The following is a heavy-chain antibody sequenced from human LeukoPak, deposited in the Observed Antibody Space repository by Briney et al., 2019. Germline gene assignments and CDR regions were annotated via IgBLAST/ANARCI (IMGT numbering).Heavy chain of an antibody. D-gene: IGHD2-15*01. J-gene: IGHJ4*02. CDR3: ARGKYCSGGSCYEEVGY. CDR1: GFTFGSYG. CDR2: ISYDGSNK. Sequence: GGSLRLSCAASGFTFGSYGMHWVRQAPGKGLEWVAVISYDGSNKYYADSVKGRFTISRDNSKNTLYLQMNSLRAEDTAVYYCARGKYCSGGSCYEEVGYWGQGTLVTVSS. V-gene: IGHV3-30*03.